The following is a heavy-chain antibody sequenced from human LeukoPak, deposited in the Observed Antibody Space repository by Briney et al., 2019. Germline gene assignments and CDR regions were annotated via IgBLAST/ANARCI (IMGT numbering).Heavy chain of an antibody. V-gene: IGHV3-11*04. CDR1: GFPFSDYY. J-gene: IGHJ4*02. CDR3: ARVRGSYSNGY. D-gene: IGHD1-26*01. CDR2: ISSSGSTM. Sequence: GGSLRLSCAASGFPFSDYYMSWIRQAPGKGLEWVSYISSSGSTMYYANSVKGRFTISRDNAKNSLYLQMNSLRAEDTAVYYCARVRGSYSNGYWGQGTLVTVSS.